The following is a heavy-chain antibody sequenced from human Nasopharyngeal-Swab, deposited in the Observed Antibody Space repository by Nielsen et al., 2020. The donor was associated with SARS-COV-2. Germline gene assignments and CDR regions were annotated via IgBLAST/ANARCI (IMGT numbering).Heavy chain of an antibody. J-gene: IGHJ5*02. CDR1: GYAFTRFG. CDR2: ISGYNDKS. Sequence: ASVKVSCKASGYAFTRFGINWVRQAPGQGLEWMGWISGYNDKSAYAQKFQGIVTMTIDTSTSTTYMELRNLRSDDTAVYYCARGVGFLEWSADNWLDPWGQGTPVTVSS. V-gene: IGHV1-18*01. CDR3: ARGVGFLEWSADNWLDP. D-gene: IGHD3-3*01.